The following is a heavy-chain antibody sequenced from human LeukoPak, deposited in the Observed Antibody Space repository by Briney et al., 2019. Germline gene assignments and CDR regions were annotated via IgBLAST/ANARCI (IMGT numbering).Heavy chain of an antibody. CDR1: GFTFSTYG. V-gene: IGHV3-30*02. CDR2: IRYVGSNK. J-gene: IGHJ5*02. Sequence: GGSLRLSCAASGFTFSTYGMHWVRQAPGKGLEWVAFIRYVGSNKYYADSVKGRFTISRDNSKNTLYLQMNSLRAEDTAVYYCAISMDYSDPSASDPWGQGTLVPVSS. CDR3: AISMDYSDPSASDP. D-gene: IGHD3-22*01.